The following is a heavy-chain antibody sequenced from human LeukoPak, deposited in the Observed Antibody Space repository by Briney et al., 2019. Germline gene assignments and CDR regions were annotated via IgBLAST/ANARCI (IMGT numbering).Heavy chain of an antibody. CDR3: AKDGRDGYNLPDY. V-gene: IGHV3-30*18. D-gene: IGHD5-24*01. J-gene: IGHJ4*02. CDR1: GFTFSSYG. Sequence: GGSLRLSCAASGFTFSSYGMHWVRQAPGKGLEWVAVISYDGSNKYYADSVKGRFTISRDNSKNTLYLQMNSLRAEDTAVYYCAKDGRDGYNLPDYWGQGTLVTVSS. CDR2: ISYDGSNK.